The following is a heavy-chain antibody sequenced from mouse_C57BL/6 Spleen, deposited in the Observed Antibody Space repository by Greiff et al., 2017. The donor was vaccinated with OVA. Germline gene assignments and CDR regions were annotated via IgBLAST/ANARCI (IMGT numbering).Heavy chain of an antibody. D-gene: IGHD3-3*01. CDR3: AREGPLYAMDY. J-gene: IGHJ4*01. CDR1: GYSITSGYY. V-gene: IGHV3-6*01. CDR2: ISYDGSN. Sequence: EVKLQESGPSLVKPSQSLSLTCSVTGYSITSGYYWNWIRQFPGNKLEWMGYISYDGSNNYNPSLKNRISITRDTSKNQFFLKLNSVTTEDTATYYCAREGPLYAMDYWGQGTSVTVSS.